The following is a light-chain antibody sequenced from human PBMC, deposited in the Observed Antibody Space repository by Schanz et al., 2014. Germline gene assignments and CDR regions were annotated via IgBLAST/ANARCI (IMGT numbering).Light chain of an antibody. CDR1: QSVSSN. Sequence: EIVMTQFPATLSVSPGERATLSCRASQSVSSNLAWYQQKPGQTPRLLIYGASNRATGIPDRFSGSGSGTDFTLTISRLEPEDFAVYYCHQYGISPFTFGPGTKMDIK. CDR3: HQYGISPFT. J-gene: IGKJ3*01. CDR2: GAS. V-gene: IGKV3-20*01.